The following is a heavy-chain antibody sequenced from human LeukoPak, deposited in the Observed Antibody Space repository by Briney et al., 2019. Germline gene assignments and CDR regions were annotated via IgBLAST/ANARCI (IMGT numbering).Heavy chain of an antibody. J-gene: IGHJ4*02. D-gene: IGHD3-3*01. Sequence: ASVKVSCKASGYTFTSYGTSWVRQAPGQGLEWMGIINPSGGSTSYAQKFQGRVTMTRDTSTSTVYMELSSLRSEDTAVYYCARGGEIPHYDFWSGYYGPSCFDYWGQGTLVTVSS. CDR3: ARGGEIPHYDFWSGYYGPSCFDY. CDR2: INPSGGST. V-gene: IGHV1-46*01. CDR1: GYTFTSYG.